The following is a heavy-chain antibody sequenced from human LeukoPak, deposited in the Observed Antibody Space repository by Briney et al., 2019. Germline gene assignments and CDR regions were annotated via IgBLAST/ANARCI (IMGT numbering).Heavy chain of an antibody. CDR3: ARDMVEGYGMDV. CDR2: IYYSGST. Sequence: SETLSLTCTVSGGSISSSSYYWGWIRQPPGKGLEWIGSIYYSGSTYYNPSLKSRVTISVDTSKNQFSLKLSSVTAADTAVYYCARDMVEGYGMDVWGQGTTATVSS. CDR1: GGSISSSSYY. V-gene: IGHV4-39*07. D-gene: IGHD4/OR15-4a*01. J-gene: IGHJ6*02.